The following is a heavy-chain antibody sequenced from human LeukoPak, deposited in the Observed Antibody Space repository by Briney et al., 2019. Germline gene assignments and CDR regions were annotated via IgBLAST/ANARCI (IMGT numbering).Heavy chain of an antibody. V-gene: IGHV3-48*04. J-gene: IGHJ4*02. CDR3: ARDLSSSWGRFDY. CDR1: GFTFSSYS. Sequence: GGSLRLSCAASGFTFSSYSMNWVRQAPGKGLEWVSYISSSSSTIYYADSVKGRFTISRDNAKNSLYLQMNSLRVEDTAVYYCARDLSSSWGRFDYWGQGILVTVSS. D-gene: IGHD6-13*01. CDR2: ISSSSSTI.